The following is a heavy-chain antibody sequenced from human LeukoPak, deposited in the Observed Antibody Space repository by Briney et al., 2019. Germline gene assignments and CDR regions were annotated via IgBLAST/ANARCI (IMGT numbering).Heavy chain of an antibody. CDR3: ARRPSITMIVVAISGTFDD. Sequence: GESLKISCKGSGYSFTSYWIGWVRQMPGKGLEWMGIIYPGDSDTRYSPSFQGQVTISADKSISTAYLQWSSLKASDTAMYYCARRPSITMIVVAISGTFDDWDQGTLVIIYS. J-gene: IGHJ4*01. V-gene: IGHV5-51*01. CDR2: IYPGDSDT. D-gene: IGHD3-22*01. CDR1: GYSFTSYW.